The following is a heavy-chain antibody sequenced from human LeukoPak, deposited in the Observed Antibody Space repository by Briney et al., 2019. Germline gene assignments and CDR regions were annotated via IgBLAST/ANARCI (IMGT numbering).Heavy chain of an antibody. CDR3: ARGVVVVPAAIYNWFDP. CDR1: GYTFTSYA. J-gene: IGHJ5*02. Sequence: ASVKVSCKDSGYTFTSYAMHWVRQAPGQRLEWMGWINAGNGNTKYSQKFQDRVTITRDTSASTAYMELSSLRSEDTAVYYCARGVVVVPAAIYNWFDPWGQGTLVTVSS. V-gene: IGHV1-3*01. CDR2: INAGNGNT. D-gene: IGHD2-2*02.